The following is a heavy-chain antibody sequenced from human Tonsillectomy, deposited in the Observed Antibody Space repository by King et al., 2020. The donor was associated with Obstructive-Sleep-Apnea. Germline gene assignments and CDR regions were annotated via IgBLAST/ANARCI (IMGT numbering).Heavy chain of an antibody. CDR1: GFTFSSYS. CDR2: ISSSSSTI. D-gene: IGHD3-10*01. J-gene: IGHJ6*02. V-gene: IGHV3-48*04. Sequence: VQLVESGGGLVQPGGSLRLSCAASGFTFSSYSMNWVRQAPGKGLEWVSYISSSSSTIYYADSVKGRFTISRDNAKNSLYLQMNSLRAEDTAVYYCARDGAGSNMVRGVYSSMDVWGQGTTVTVSS. CDR3: ARDGAGSNMVRGVYSSMDV.